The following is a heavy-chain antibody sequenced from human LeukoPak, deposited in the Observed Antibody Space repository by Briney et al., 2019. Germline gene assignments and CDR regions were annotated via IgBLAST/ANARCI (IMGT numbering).Heavy chain of an antibody. CDR3: ARGRWELDFDY. Sequence: SETLSLTCTVSGGSISSYYWNWIRQPPGKGLEWIGYIYYSGSTNYNPSLKSRVTISVDTSKNQFSLKLSSVTAADTAVYYCARGRWELDFDYWGQGTLVTVSS. J-gene: IGHJ4*02. CDR1: GGSISSYY. V-gene: IGHV4-59*01. D-gene: IGHD1-26*01. CDR2: IYYSGST.